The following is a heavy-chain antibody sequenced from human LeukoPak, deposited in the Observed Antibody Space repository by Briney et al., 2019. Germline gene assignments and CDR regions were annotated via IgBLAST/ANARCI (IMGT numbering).Heavy chain of an antibody. CDR2: ISSSSSYI. D-gene: IGHD3-3*01. Sequence: PGGSLRLSCAASGFTFSSYSMNWVRQAPGKGLEWVSSISSSSSYIYYADSVKGRFTISRDNAKNSLYLQMNSLRAEDTALYYCAKDSYYDFWSGYFDYWGQGTLVTASS. CDR3: AKDSYYDFWSGYFDY. J-gene: IGHJ4*02. V-gene: IGHV3-21*04. CDR1: GFTFSSYS.